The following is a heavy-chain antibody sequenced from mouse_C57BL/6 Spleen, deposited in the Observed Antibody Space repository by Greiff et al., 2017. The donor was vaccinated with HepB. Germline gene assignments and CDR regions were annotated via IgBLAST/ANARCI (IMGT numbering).Heavy chain of an antibody. Sequence: EVKLMESEGGLVQPGSSMKLSCTASGFTFSDYYMAWVRQVPEKGLEWVANINYDGSSTYYLDSLKSRFIISRDNAKNILYLQMSSLKSEDTATYYCARELRQYFDVWGTGTTVTVSS. CDR1: GFTFSDYY. CDR2: INYDGSST. V-gene: IGHV5-16*01. D-gene: IGHD1-2*01. J-gene: IGHJ1*03. CDR3: ARELRQYFDV.